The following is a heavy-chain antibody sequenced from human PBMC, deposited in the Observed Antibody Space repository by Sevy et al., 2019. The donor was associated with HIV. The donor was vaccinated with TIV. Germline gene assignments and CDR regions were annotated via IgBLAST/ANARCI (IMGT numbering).Heavy chain of an antibody. Sequence: ASVKVSCKASGYTFTGYYMHWVRQAPGQGLEWMGWINPNSGGTNYAQKFQGRVTMTRDTSISTAYMELSRLRSDDTAVYYCARGGAGYCRGGSCYYVDPWGQGTLVTVSS. V-gene: IGHV1-2*02. CDR2: INPNSGGT. D-gene: IGHD2-15*01. CDR1: GYTFTGYY. CDR3: ARGGAGYCRGGSCYYVDP. J-gene: IGHJ5*02.